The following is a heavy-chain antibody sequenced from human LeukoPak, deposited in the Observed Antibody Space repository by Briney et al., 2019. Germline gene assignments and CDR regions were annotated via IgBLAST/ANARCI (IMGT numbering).Heavy chain of an antibody. CDR3: ARPYQKWELQHDAFDI. Sequence: SVKVSCKASGGTFSSYAISWVRQAPGQGLEWMGGIIPIFGTANYAQKFQGRVTITADESTSTAYMELSSLRSEDTAVYYCARPYQKWELQHDAFDIWGQGTMVTVSS. CDR1: GGTFSSYA. D-gene: IGHD1-26*01. V-gene: IGHV1-69*13. J-gene: IGHJ3*02. CDR2: IIPIFGTA.